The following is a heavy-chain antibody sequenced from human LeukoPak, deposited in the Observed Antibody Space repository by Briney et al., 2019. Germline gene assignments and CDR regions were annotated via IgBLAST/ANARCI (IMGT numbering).Heavy chain of an antibody. V-gene: IGHV4-38-2*02. CDR3: ASPGARYYDFWSGYYN. Sequence: SETLSLTCTVSGYSISSGYYWGWIRQPPGKGLEWSGSIYHSGSTYYNPSLKSRVTISVDTSKNQFSLKLSSVTAADTAVYYCASPGARYYDFWSGYYNWGQGTLVTVSS. CDR1: GYSISSGYY. CDR2: IYHSGST. D-gene: IGHD3-3*01. J-gene: IGHJ4*02.